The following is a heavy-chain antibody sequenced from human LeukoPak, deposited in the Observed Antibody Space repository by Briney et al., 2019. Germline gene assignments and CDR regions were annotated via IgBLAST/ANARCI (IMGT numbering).Heavy chain of an antibody. Sequence: PGRSLRLSCVASGFTFSSYGMHWVRQAPGKGLEWVAVISYDGSNKHYVDSVKGRFTISRDNSKNTVHLQMNSLRVEDTAVYYCAATKPFDYWGQGTLVTVSS. CDR2: ISYDGSNK. D-gene: IGHD1-26*01. J-gene: IGHJ4*02. CDR1: GFTFSSYG. CDR3: AATKPFDY. V-gene: IGHV3-30*03.